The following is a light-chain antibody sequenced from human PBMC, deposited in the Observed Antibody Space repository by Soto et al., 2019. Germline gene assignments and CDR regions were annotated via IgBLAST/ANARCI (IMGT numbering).Light chain of an antibody. CDR3: CSYAGNFAYV. J-gene: IGLJ1*01. Sequence: QSALTQPRSVSGSPGQSVTISCTGTSSDIGGYNYVSWYQQDPGKAPKLMIYDVTNWSSGVPDRFSGSKSGNTASLTIFGLQAEDEADYYCCSYAGNFAYVFGTGTKVTVL. CDR1: SSDIGGYNY. V-gene: IGLV2-11*01. CDR2: DVT.